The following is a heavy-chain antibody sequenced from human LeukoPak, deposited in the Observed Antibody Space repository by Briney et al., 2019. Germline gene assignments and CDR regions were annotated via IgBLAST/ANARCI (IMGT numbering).Heavy chain of an antibody. CDR2: IYYTRST. J-gene: IGHJ4*02. CDR3: ARHRAYSSSSPFDY. CDR1: GGSISSLY. D-gene: IGHD6-6*01. V-gene: IGHV4-59*08. Sequence: SETLSLTCSVSGGSISSLYWSWIRQPPGKGLEWIGYIYYTRSTNYNPSLKSRVTMFVDMSKNQFSLRLSSVTAADTAVYYCARHRAYSSSSPFDYWGQGTLVTVSS.